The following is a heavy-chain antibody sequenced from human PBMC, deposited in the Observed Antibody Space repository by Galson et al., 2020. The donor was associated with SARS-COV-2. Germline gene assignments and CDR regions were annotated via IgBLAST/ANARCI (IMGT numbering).Heavy chain of an antibody. D-gene: IGHD2-21*01. CDR1: GGSISSGGYY. V-gene: IGHV4-31*03. Sequence: SETLSLTCTVTGGSISSGGYYWSWIRQHPGKGLERIGYIYYSGSTYYNPSLKSRVTISVDTSKNQFSLKLSSVTAADTAVYYCARVLYSRYWYFDLWGRGTLVTVSS. J-gene: IGHJ2*01. CDR2: IYYSGST. CDR3: ARVLYSRYWYFDL.